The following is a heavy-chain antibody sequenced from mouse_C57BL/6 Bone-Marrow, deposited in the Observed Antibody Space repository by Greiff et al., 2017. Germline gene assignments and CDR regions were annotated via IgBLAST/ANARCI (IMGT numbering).Heavy chain of an antibody. CDR1: GYTFTSYW. CDR2: IDPSDSYT. Sequence: QVPLKQPGAELVMPGASVKLSCKASGYTFTSYWMHWVKQRPGQGLEWIGEIDPSDSYTNSNQKFKGKSTLTVDKSSSPAYMQLSSLTSEDSAVYYCASSSYGYFDVWGTGTTDTVSS. J-gene: IGHJ1*03. D-gene: IGHD1-1*01. CDR3: ASSSYGYFDV. V-gene: IGHV1-69*01.